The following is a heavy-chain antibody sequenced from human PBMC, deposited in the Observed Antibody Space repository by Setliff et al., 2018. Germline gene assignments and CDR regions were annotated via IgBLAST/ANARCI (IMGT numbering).Heavy chain of an antibody. D-gene: IGHD5-18*01. V-gene: IGHV1-69*05. CDR2: TIPVFGTT. CDR3: VREGVDTRSSTDYRYYMDV. J-gene: IGHJ6*03. CDR1: GGAFRNYG. Sequence: SVKVSCKASGGAFRNYGISWVRQAPGQGLEWMGGTIPVFGTTDYSQKFQGRVTIITDESTSTAFMQLSSLRSEDTAVYYCVREGVDTRSSTDYRYYMDVWGKGTTVTVSS.